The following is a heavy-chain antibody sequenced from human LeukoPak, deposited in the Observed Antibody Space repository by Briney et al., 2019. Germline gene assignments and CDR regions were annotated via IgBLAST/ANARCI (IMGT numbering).Heavy chain of an antibody. J-gene: IGHJ4*02. D-gene: IGHD3-16*01. CDR2: IYNSGST. Sequence: PSETLSLTCTVSGGSISSYYWSWIRQPPGKGLEWIGYIYNSGSTNYNPSLKSRVTISVDTSKNEFSLKLSSVTAADTAVYYCARLSGGGYFDYWGQGTLVTVSS. CDR1: GGSISSYY. V-gene: IGHV4-59*08. CDR3: ARLSGGGYFDY.